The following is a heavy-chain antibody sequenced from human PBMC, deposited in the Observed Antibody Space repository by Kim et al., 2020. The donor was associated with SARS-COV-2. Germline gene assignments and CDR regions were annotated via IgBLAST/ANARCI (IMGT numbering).Heavy chain of an antibody. V-gene: IGHV4-59*01. Sequence: SETLSLTCTVSGGSISSYYWSWIRQPPGKGLEWIGYIYYSGSTNYNPSLKSRVTISVDTSKNQFSLKLSSVTAADTAVYYCARGGSRGAVAEYFQHWGQGTLVTVSS. J-gene: IGHJ1*01. D-gene: IGHD6-19*01. CDR2: IYYSGST. CDR3: ARGGSRGAVAEYFQH. CDR1: GGSISSYY.